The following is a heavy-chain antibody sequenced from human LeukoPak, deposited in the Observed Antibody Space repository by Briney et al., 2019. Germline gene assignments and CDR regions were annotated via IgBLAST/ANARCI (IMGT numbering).Heavy chain of an antibody. Sequence: ASVKVSCKASGYTFTAYYIHWVRQAPGQGLEWMGWINPNSGDTTLLQSFQGRVTMTRDTSIITAYMELSSLTSDDTGMSYCARGPTLGLDIWGQGTMVTVSS. J-gene: IGHJ3*02. CDR2: INPNSGDT. CDR3: ARGPTLGLDI. CDR1: GYTFTAYY. V-gene: IGHV1-2*02.